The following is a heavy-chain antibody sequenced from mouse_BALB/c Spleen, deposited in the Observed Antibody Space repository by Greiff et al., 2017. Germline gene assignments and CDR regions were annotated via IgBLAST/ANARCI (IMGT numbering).Heavy chain of an antibody. J-gene: IGHJ2*01. CDR1: GYAFTNYL. D-gene: IGHD2-2*01. V-gene: IGHV1-54*01. CDR2: INPGSGGT. CDR3: ARLVYGLRSDY. Sequence: QVQLQQSGAELVRPGTSVKVSCKASGYAFTNYLIEWVKQRPGQGLEWIGVINPGSGGTNYNEKFKGKATLTADKSSSTAYMQLSSLTSDDSAVYFCARLVYGLRSDYWGQGTTLTVSS.